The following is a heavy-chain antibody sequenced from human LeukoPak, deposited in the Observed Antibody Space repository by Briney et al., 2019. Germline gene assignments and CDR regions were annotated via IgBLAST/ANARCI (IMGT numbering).Heavy chain of an antibody. Sequence: ASVKVSCKASGYPFTSYYIHWVRQATGQGLEWMGWMNPNSGNTGYAQKFQGRVTMTRNTSISTAYMELSSLRSEDTAVYYCARETATGTDYWGQGTLVTVSS. J-gene: IGHJ4*02. D-gene: IGHD4-17*01. V-gene: IGHV1-8*02. CDR1: GYPFTSYY. CDR3: ARETATGTDY. CDR2: MNPNSGNT.